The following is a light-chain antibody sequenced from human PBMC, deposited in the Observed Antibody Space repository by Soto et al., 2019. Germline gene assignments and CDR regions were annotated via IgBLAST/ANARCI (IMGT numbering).Light chain of an antibody. V-gene: IGLV2-23*01. CDR2: EGR. J-gene: IGLJ2*01. CDR1: GSDVGGYIL. CDR3: CSYEGSDTYVI. Sequence: QLVLTQPASVSGSPGQSITISCTGTGSDVGGYILVSWYQQHPGKAPKLIIYEGRKRPSGVSDRFSGSKSGNTASLTISGLQPEDEAHYHCCSYEGSDTYVIFGGGTKLTVL.